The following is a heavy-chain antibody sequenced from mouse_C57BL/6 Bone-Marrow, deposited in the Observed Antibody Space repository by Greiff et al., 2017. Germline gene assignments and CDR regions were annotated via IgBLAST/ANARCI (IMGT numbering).Heavy chain of an antibody. D-gene: IGHD2-4*01. CDR2: IDPANGNT. CDR3: ARGDYDGRSSWFAY. Sequence: EVQGVESVAELVRPGASVKLSCTASGFNIKNTYMHWVKQRPEQGLEWIGRIDPANGNTKYAPKFQGKATITADTSSNTAYLQLSSLTSEDTAIYYCARGDYDGRSSWFAYWGQGTLVTVSA. J-gene: IGHJ3*01. CDR1: GFNIKNTY. V-gene: IGHV14-3*01.